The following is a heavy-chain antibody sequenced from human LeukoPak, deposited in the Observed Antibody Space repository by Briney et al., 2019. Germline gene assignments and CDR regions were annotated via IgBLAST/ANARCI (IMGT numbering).Heavy chain of an antibody. CDR3: ARDRDDMITFGGVIVLPDY. CDR1: GFTFSSYS. Sequence: GGSLRLSCAASGFTFSSYSMTWVRQAPGKGLEWVSSISSSSSSYIYYADSVKGRFTISRDNAKNSLYLQMNSLRAEDTAVYYCARDRDDMITFGGVIVLPDYWGQGTLVTVSS. CDR2: ISSSSSSYI. D-gene: IGHD3-16*02. J-gene: IGHJ4*02. V-gene: IGHV3-21*01.